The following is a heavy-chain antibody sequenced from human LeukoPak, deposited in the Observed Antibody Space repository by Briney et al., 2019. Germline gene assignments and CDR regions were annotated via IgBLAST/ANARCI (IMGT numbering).Heavy chain of an antibody. V-gene: IGHV4-34*01. CDR2: INHSGST. J-gene: IGHJ6*02. D-gene: IGHD3-9*01. CDR1: GGSFSGYY. Sequence: SETLSLTCAVYGGSFSGYYWSWIRQPPGEGLEWIGEINHSGSTNYNPSLKSRVTISVDTSKNQFSLKLSSVTAADTAVYYCARGDYDILTGLLPWYYYYGMDVWGQGTTVTVSS. CDR3: ARGDYDILTGLLPWYYYYGMDV.